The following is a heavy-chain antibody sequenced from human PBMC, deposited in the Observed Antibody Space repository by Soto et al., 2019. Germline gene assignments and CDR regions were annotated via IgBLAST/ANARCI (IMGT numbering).Heavy chain of an antibody. D-gene: IGHD6-13*01. J-gene: IGHJ6*02. CDR2: IYHSGST. Sequence: SETLSLTCTVSGGSISSSSYYWGWIRQPPGKGLEWIGSIYHSGSTYYNPSLKSRVTISVDTSKNQFSLKLSSVTAADTAVYYCARHGYSSSWYMYYYYYGMDVWGQGTTVT. V-gene: IGHV4-39*01. CDR1: GGSISSSSYY. CDR3: ARHGYSSSWYMYYYYYGMDV.